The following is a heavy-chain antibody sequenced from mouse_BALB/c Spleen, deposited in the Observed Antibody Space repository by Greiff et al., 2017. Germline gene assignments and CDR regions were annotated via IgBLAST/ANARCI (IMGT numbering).Heavy chain of an antibody. V-gene: IGHV1S135*01. J-gene: IGHJ2*01. CDR3: ARGEITTVVADY. Sequence: VQLKESGPELVKPGASVKVSCKASGYAFTSYNMYWVKQSHGKSLEWIGYIDPYNGGTSYNQKFKGKATLTVDKSSSTAYMHLNSLTSEDSAVYYCARGEITTVVADYWGQGTTLTVSS. D-gene: IGHD1-1*01. CDR2: IDPYNGGT. CDR1: GYAFTSYN.